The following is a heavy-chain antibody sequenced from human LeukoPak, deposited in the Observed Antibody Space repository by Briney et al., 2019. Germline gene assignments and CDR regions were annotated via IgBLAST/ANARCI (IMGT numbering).Heavy chain of an antibody. J-gene: IGHJ4*02. CDR1: GFTFSSYW. CDR3: ARADHDFWSGYYTEDY. D-gene: IGHD3-3*01. CDR2: ISYDGSNK. Sequence: PGGSLRLSCAASGFTFSSYWMSWVRQAPGKGLEWVAVISYDGSNKYYADSVKGRFTISRDNSKNTLYLQMNSLRAEDTAVYYCARADHDFWSGYYTEDYWGQGTLVTVSS. V-gene: IGHV3-30-3*01.